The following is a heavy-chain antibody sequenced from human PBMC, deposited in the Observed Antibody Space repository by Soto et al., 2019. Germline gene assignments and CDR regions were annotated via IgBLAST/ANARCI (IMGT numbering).Heavy chain of an antibody. CDR1: GYSFTSYW. Sequence: GESLKLSCKGSGYSFTSYWIGWVRQMPGKGLEWMGTVYPGDSDTRYSPSFQGQVTISADKSISTAYLQWSSLKASDTAMYYCARHTDYYYLDVWGKGTSVTVSS. CDR2: VYPGDSDT. CDR3: ARHTDYYYLDV. V-gene: IGHV5-51*01. J-gene: IGHJ6*03.